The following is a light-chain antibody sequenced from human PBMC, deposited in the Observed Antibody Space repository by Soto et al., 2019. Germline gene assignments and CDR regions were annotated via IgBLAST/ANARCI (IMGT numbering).Light chain of an antibody. Sequence: EIVLMQSPGTLSLSPGERATLSCMAGQSVSSSYLAWYQQKPRQAPRLLIYGASTWATGIPDKLSGSGSGTDFTLTINTVEPEDFAVYYCQQYGTSRTFGQGTKVDI. V-gene: IGKV3-20*01. J-gene: IGKJ1*01. CDR2: GAS. CDR1: QSVSSSY. CDR3: QQYGTSRT.